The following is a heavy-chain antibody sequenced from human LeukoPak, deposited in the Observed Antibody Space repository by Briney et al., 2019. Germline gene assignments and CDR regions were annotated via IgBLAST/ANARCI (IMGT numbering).Heavy chain of an antibody. D-gene: IGHD3-10*01. V-gene: IGHV1-24*01. J-gene: IGHJ6*02. Sequence: ASVTVSFMVSGYTLTELSMHWVRQVPGKGLEWMGGFDPEDGETLYAQKFQGRVTMTEDTSTDTAYMELSSLRSEDTAVYYCATDQRGAGLGFRYGSGSYNGMDVWGQGPRSPSP. CDR2: FDPEDGET. CDR1: GYTLTELS. CDR3: ATDQRGAGLGFRYGSGSYNGMDV.